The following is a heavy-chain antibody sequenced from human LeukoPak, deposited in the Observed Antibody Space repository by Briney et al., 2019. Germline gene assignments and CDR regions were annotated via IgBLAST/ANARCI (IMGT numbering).Heavy chain of an antibody. D-gene: IGHD3-10*01. V-gene: IGHV3-30*18. Sequence: GGSLRLSCAASGFTFSSFGMHWVRQAPGKGLEWVAVISFEGSIQHYDDSVKGRFTISRDNARNTLYLQVSSLRDEDTAVYYCAKENTPMASPWYFEDWGPGTLVTVSS. CDR2: ISFEGSIQ. CDR3: AKENTPMASPWYFED. CDR1: GFTFSSFG. J-gene: IGHJ1*01.